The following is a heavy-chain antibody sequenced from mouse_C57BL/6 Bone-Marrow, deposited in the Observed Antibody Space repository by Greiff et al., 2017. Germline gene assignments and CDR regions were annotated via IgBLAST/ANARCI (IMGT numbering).Heavy chain of an antibody. V-gene: IGHV1-63*01. CDR3: ARYYGHWYFDV. CDR1: GYTFTNYW. D-gene: IGHD1-2*01. J-gene: IGHJ1*03. CDR2: LYPGGGYT. Sequence: QVQLKQSGAELVRPGTSVKMSCKASGYTFTNYWIGWAKQRPGHGLEWIGDLYPGGGYTNYNEKFKGKATLTADNSSSTAYMQFSSLTSEDSSIYYCARYYGHWYFDVWGTGTTVTVSS.